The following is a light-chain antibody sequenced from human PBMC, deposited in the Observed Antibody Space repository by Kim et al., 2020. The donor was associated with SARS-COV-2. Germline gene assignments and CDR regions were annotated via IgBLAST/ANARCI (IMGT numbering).Light chain of an antibody. CDR3: SAWDSSLSAWV. V-gene: IGLV10-54*01. Sequence: RHNATLSCNGNSKKVRNQRAAWLQQHQGHPPKLLSYRNNNRPSGISERLSGSRSGNTASLTITGLLPEDEADYYCSAWDSSLSAWVFGGVTQLTVL. CDR2: RNN. J-gene: IGLJ3*02. CDR1: SKKVRNQR.